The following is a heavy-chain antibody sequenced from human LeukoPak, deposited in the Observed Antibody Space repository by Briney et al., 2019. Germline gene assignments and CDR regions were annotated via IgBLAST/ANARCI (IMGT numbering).Heavy chain of an antibody. CDR2: ISSSGGTI. D-gene: IGHD2-2*01. Sequence: PGGSLRLSCAASGFTFSSYEMNWVRQAPGKGLEWVSWISSSGGTIYYGDSVKGRFTISRDNAKNSLYLQMNSLRAEDTAVYYCARETFCTNTTCPIGDHFDYWGQGTLVTVSS. V-gene: IGHV3-48*03. CDR3: ARETFCTNTTCPIGDHFDY. J-gene: IGHJ4*02. CDR1: GFTFSSYE.